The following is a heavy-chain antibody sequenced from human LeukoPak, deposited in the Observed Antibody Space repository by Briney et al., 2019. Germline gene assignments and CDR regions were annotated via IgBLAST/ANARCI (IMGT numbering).Heavy chain of an antibody. J-gene: IGHJ4*02. Sequence: ASVKVSCKASGYTFTSYGITWVRQAPGQRLEWMRWISAYNGNTNYAQKLQGRVTMTTDTSTSTVYMELRSLRSDDTAVYYCAGDQWDIVVVPAAKPFDYWGQGTLVTVSS. D-gene: IGHD2-2*01. CDR2: ISAYNGNT. CDR1: GYTFTSYG. V-gene: IGHV1-18*01. CDR3: AGDQWDIVVVPAAKPFDY.